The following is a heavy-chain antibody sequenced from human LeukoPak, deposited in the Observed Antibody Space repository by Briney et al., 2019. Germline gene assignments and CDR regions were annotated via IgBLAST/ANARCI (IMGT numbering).Heavy chain of an antibody. CDR2: INHSGST. Sequence: SETLSLTCAVYGGSFSGYYWSWIRQPPGKGLEWIGEINHSGSTNYNPSLKSRVTISVDTSKNQFSLKLSSVTAADTAVYYCARHEDARFGEFPPYYFDYWGQGTLVTVSS. J-gene: IGHJ4*02. V-gene: IGHV4-34*01. CDR1: GGSFSGYY. CDR3: ARHEDARFGEFPPYYFDY. D-gene: IGHD3-10*01.